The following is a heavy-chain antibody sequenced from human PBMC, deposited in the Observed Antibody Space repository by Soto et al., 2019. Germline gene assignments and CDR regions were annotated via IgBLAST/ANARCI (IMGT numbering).Heavy chain of an antibody. CDR3: ARGLLWFGELFSYGMDV. CDR2: IYYSGST. J-gene: IGHJ6*02. D-gene: IGHD3-10*01. CDR1: GGSISSSSYY. V-gene: IGHV4-39*01. Sequence: TSETLSLTCTVSGGSISSSSYYWGWIRQPPGKGLEWIGSIYYSGSTYYNPSLKSRVTISVDTSKNQFSLKLSSVTAADTAVYYCARGLLWFGELFSYGMDVWGQGTTVTVSS.